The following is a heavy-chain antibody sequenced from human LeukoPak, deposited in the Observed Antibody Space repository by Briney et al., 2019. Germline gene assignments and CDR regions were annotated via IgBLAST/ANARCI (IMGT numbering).Heavy chain of an antibody. J-gene: IGHJ4*02. D-gene: IGHD3-10*01. V-gene: IGHV4-59*01. CDR1: GGSISSYY. Sequence: PSETLSLTCTVSGGSISSYYWSWIRQPPGKGLEWIGYIYYSGSTNYNPSLKSRVTISVDTSKNQFSLKLSSVTAADTAVYYCARDAAMARGIFDYRGQGTLVTVSS. CDR3: ARDAAMARGIFDY. CDR2: IYYSGST.